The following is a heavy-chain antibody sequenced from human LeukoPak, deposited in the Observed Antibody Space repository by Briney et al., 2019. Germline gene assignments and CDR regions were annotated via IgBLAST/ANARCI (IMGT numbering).Heavy chain of an antibody. D-gene: IGHD3-22*01. CDR2: MNPNSGNT. V-gene: IGHV1-8*01. J-gene: IGHJ5*02. CDR3: ARDRISGFGWFDP. CDR1: GYTFTSYD. Sequence: ASVKVSCKASGYTFTSYDINWVRQAAGQGVEWMGWMNPNSGNTGYAQRFQGRVTMTRNTSISTAYMELSSLRSEDTAVYYCARDRISGFGWFDPWGQGTLVTVSS.